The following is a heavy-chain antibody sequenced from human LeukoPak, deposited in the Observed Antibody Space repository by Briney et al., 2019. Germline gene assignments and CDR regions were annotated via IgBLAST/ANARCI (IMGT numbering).Heavy chain of an antibody. Sequence: ASVKVTCKASGYTFTGYYMHWVRQAPGQGLEWMGWINPNSGGTNYAQNFQGRVTLTRDTSISTAYMELSRLRSDDTAVYYCARSLEFTFGGVIVSDYWGQGTLVTVSS. CDR3: ARSLEFTFGGVIVSDY. CDR2: INPNSGGT. CDR1: GYTFTGYY. V-gene: IGHV1-2*02. J-gene: IGHJ4*02. D-gene: IGHD3-16*02.